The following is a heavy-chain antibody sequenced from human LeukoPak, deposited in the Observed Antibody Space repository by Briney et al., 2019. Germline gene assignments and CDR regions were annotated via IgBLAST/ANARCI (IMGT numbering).Heavy chain of an antibody. CDR3: ARDLVTMVRGVIISTQNYGMDV. D-gene: IGHD3-10*01. CDR1: GFTFSGYA. J-gene: IGHJ6*02. V-gene: IGHV3-30-3*01. CDR2: ISYDGSNK. Sequence: PGGSLRLSCAASGFTFSGYAMHWVRQAPGKGLEWVAVISYDGSNKYYADSVKGRFTISRDNSKNTLYLQMNSLRAEDTAVYYCARDLVTMVRGVIISTQNYGMDVWGQGTTVTVFS.